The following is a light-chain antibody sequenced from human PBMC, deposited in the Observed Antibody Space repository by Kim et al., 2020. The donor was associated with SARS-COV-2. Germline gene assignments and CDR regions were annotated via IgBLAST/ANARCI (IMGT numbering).Light chain of an antibody. CDR2: SNN. CDR3: AAWDDSLNGWV. J-gene: IGLJ3*02. CDR1: SSNIESNT. V-gene: IGLV1-44*01. Sequence: GQRVTIACAGSSSNIESNTGNWDQQHPGTATKLLIYSNNQRPSGVPDRFSGSKSGTSAALAISGLQSEDEADYYCAAWDDSLNGWVFGGGTQLTVL.